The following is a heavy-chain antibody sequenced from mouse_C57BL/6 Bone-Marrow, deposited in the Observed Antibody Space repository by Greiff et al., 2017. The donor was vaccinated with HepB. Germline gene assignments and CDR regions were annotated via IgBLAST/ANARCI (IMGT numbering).Heavy chain of an antibody. V-gene: IGHV1-64*01. CDR3: ARSPGARYYVDG. CDR1: GYTFTSYW. Sequence: QVQLQQSGAELVKPGASVKLSCKASGYTFTSYWMNWVKQRPGQGLEWIGMIHPNSGNTNYNEKFKSKATLTADKSSSTAYMQLSSLTSEDSAVCCGARSPGARYYVDGWGKGTTLTVA. D-gene: IGHD4-1*01. J-gene: IGHJ2*01. CDR2: IHPNSGNT.